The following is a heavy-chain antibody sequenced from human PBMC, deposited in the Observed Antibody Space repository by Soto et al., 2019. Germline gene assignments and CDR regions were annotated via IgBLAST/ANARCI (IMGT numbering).Heavy chain of an antibody. CDR2: ISYDGSNK. D-gene: IGHD5-12*01. Sequence: QVQLVESGGGVVQPGRSLRLSCAASGFTFSSYAMHWVRQAPGKGLEWVAVISYDGSNKYYADSVKGRFTISRDNSKNTLYLQMNSLRAEDTAVYYCAREDVDIVATIETDTTYYYGMDVWGQGTTVTVSS. CDR1: GFTFSSYA. V-gene: IGHV3-30-3*01. CDR3: AREDVDIVATIETDTTYYYGMDV. J-gene: IGHJ6*02.